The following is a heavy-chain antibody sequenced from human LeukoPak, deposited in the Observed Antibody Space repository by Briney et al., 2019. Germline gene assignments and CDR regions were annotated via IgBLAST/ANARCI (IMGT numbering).Heavy chain of an antibody. D-gene: IGHD3-10*01. J-gene: IGHJ3*02. Sequence: SETLSLTCTVSGVSISSYYWSWIRQPPGKGLEWIGFIYYSGSTDFNPSLKSRVTMSVDTSKNQFSLKLSSVTAADTAVYYCARSGNVDGAFDIWGQGTMVTVSS. V-gene: IGHV4-59*01. CDR3: ARSGNVDGAFDI. CDR1: GVSISSYY. CDR2: IYYSGST.